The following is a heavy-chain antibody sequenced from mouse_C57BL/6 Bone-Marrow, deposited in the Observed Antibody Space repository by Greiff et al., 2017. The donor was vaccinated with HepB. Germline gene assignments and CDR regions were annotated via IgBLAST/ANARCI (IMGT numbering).Heavy chain of an antibody. CDR2: ISNGGGST. CDR1: GFTFSDYY. CDR3: ARDPHYYGSSPHWYFDV. V-gene: IGHV5-12*01. D-gene: IGHD1-1*01. J-gene: IGHJ1*03. Sequence: EVNVVESGGGLVQPGGSLKLSCAASGFTFSDYYMYWVRQTPEKRLEWVAYISNGGGSTYYPDTVKGRFTISRDNAKNTLYLQMSRLKSEDTAMYYCARDPHYYGSSPHWYFDVWGTGTTVTVSS.